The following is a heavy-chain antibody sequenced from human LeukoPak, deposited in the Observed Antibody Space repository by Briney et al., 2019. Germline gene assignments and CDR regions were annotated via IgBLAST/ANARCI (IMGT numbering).Heavy chain of an antibody. CDR3: TSHSNWAYFDY. D-gene: IGHD7-27*01. Sequence: SETLSLTCNVSGGSITSSSYYWGWICQPPGKELEWIGSIYYSGTTYYSPSLKSRVTISVDTSKNEFSLKLSSVTAADTAVFYCTSHSNWAYFDYWGQGALVTVSS. CDR1: GGSITSSSYY. CDR2: IYYSGTT. V-gene: IGHV4-39*01. J-gene: IGHJ4*02.